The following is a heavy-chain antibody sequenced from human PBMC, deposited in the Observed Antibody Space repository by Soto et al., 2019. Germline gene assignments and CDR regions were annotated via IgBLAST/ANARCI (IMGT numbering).Heavy chain of an antibody. CDR3: AKDGGNGWYNSPAPMYS. Sequence: GGSLRLSCAASGFTFSRSGMHWVRQAPGKGLEWVAIISSDGSRPIYADSLKGRLTISRDNSKNTLYLQMDSLRAEDTALYYCAKDGGNGWYNSPAPMYSWGQGTLVTVSS. V-gene: IGHV3-30*18. J-gene: IGHJ4*02. D-gene: IGHD1-1*01. CDR1: GFTFSRSG. CDR2: ISSDGSRP.